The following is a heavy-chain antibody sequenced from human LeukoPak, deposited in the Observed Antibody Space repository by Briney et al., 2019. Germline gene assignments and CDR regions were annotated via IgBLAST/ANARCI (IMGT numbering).Heavy chain of an antibody. CDR3: ARRDTGSDFDY. D-gene: IGHD5-18*01. J-gene: IGHJ4*02. CDR2: IHYTGST. V-gene: IGHV4-59*01. CDR1: GGSISSYY. Sequence: PSETLSPTCSVSGGSISSYYWTWIRQPPGKGLEWIGYIHYTGSTNYNPSLKSRLTISLDTSKNQFSLKLSSVTAADTAVYYCARRDTGSDFDYWGQGTLGTVSS.